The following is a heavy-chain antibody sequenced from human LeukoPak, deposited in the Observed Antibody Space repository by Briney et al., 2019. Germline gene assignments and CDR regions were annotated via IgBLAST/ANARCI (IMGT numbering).Heavy chain of an antibody. Sequence: PGGSLRLSCGASGLSVSNSYLSWARQAPGKRPEWVATIYIGGNTYYADSVWGRFTISRDDSQNTVYLQMNSLRTEDTAMYYCASTGLWFGEVFASDVWGQGTMVTVSS. CDR3: ASTGLWFGEVFASDV. J-gene: IGHJ3*01. D-gene: IGHD3-10*01. CDR2: IYIGGNT. V-gene: IGHV3-53*01. CDR1: GLSVSNSY.